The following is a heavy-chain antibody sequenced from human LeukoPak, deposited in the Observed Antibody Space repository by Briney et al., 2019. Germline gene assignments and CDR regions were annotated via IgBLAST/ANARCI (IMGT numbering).Heavy chain of an antibody. CDR1: GVTLSSYA. D-gene: IGHD3-22*01. Sequence: GGSLRLSCAASGVTLSSYAMSWARQAPGKGLEWVSGISSSGSGGNTYYADSVKGRFTISRDNAKNTLYLQMSSLRAEDTAVFYCVKTYYYDSSGWYYFDSWGQGTLVTVSS. CDR2: ISSSGSGGNT. CDR3: VKTYYYDSSGWYYFDS. V-gene: IGHV3-23*01. J-gene: IGHJ4*02.